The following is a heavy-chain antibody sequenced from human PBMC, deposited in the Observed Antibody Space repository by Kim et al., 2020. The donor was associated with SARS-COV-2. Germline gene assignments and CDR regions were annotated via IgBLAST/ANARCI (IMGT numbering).Heavy chain of an antibody. J-gene: IGHJ6*03. V-gene: IGHV1-8*01. D-gene: IGHD2-2*01. CDR1: GYTFTSYD. CDR2: MNPNSGNT. Sequence: ASVKVSCKASGYTFTSYDIHWVRQATGQGLEWMGWMNPNSGNTGYAQKFQGRVTMTRNTSISTAYMELSSLRSEDTAVYYCARACSSTSCYYDYYYYMDVWGKGTTVTVSS. CDR3: ARACSSTSCYYDYYYYMDV.